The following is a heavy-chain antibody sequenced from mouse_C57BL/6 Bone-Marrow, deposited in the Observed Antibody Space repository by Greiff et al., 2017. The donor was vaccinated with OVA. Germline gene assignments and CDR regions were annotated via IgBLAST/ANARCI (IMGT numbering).Heavy chain of an antibody. V-gene: IGHV5-6*01. CDR1: GFTFSSYG. CDR2: ISTGGSYT. Sequence: EVKLMESGGDLVKPGGSLKLSCAASGFTFSSYGMSWVRQTPDQRLEWVATISTGGSYTYYPDSVKGRCTISRDNAKNTLYLQMSSLKSEDTAMYYCARLGFAYWGQGTLVTVSA. J-gene: IGHJ3*01. CDR3: ARLGFAY.